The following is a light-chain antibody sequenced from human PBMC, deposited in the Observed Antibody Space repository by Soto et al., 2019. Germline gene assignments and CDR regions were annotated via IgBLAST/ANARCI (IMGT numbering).Light chain of an antibody. CDR2: EVS. CDR1: SSDVGSYNR. V-gene: IGLV2-18*02. Sequence: QSALTQPPSGSGCPGQSVASCCTGTSSDVGSYNRVSWYQQPPGAAPKLMIYEVSNRPSGVPDRFSGSKSGNTASLTISGLQAEYLAEYYSNSYTGITPYVFVNVSNVTVL. J-gene: IGLJ1*01. CDR3: NSYTGITPYV.